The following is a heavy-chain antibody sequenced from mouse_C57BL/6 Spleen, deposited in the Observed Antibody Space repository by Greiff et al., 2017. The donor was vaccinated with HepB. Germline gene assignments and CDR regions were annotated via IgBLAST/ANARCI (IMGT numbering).Heavy chain of an antibody. D-gene: IGHD2-2*01. CDR2: ISDGGSYT. J-gene: IGHJ4*01. Sequence: EVHLVESGGGLVKPGGSLKLSCAASGFTFSRYAMSWVRQTPEKRLEWVATISDGGSYTYYPDNVKGRFTISRDNAKNNLYLQMSHLKSEDTAMYYCARDRGLREYYYAMDYWGQGTSVTVSS. V-gene: IGHV5-4*01. CDR1: GFTFSRYA. CDR3: ARDRGLREYYYAMDY.